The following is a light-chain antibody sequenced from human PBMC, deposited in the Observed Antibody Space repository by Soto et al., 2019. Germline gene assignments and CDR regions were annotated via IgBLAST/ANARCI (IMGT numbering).Light chain of an antibody. J-gene: IGKJ1*01. Sequence: IGLTKYTDPLSFSPGERATLSCRARQSVSSSYLAWYQQKPGQAPRLLIYGASSRATGIPVRFSGSGSGIDFTLTISRLEPEDFAVYYCQQYGSSPPVTFGQGTNVDIK. CDR1: QSVSSSY. CDR2: GAS. V-gene: IGKV3-20*01. CDR3: QQYGSSPPVT.